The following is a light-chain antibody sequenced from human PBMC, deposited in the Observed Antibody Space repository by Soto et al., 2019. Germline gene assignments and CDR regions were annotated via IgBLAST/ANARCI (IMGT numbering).Light chain of an antibody. V-gene: IGKV3-20*01. CDR3: QQYGSAPRT. J-gene: IGKJ1*01. CDR2: DAS. CDR1: QSVSSDS. Sequence: EIVLTQSPGTLSLSPGERAILSCRASQSVSSDSLAWYRQKPGQAPRLLVYDASSRATGIPDRFSGSGSGTDFTLTISRLEPEDFAVYYCQQYGSAPRTFGQGTNVELK.